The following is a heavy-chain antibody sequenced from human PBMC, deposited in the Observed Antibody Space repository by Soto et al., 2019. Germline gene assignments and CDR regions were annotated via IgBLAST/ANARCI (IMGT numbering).Heavy chain of an antibody. CDR1: GYTFTSYA. V-gene: IGHV1-3*01. D-gene: IGHD2-2*03. Sequence: ASVKVSCKASGYTFTSYAMHWVRQAPGERLEWMGWINAGNGNTKYSQKFQGRVTITRDTSASTAYMELSSLRSEDTAVYYCAREEHGYCSSTSCYFEVEYWFDPWGQGTLVTVSS. CDR3: AREEHGYCSSTSCYFEVEYWFDP. J-gene: IGHJ5*02. CDR2: INAGNGNT.